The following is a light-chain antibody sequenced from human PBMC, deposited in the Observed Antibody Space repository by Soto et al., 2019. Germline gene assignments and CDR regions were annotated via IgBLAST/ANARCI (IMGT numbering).Light chain of an antibody. J-gene: IGLJ1*01. CDR2: ENY. CDR3: GTWDSSLSRDV. V-gene: IGLV1-51*02. Sequence: QSGLKRAPSVCAAPGQKFRISFYGNSSNIGMTSVSWYQQLPEAAPKLLIHENYKRPSGIPDRFSGSKSGTSATLGITGLQPGDEADYYCGTWDSSLSRDVFGTGTKVTVL. CDR1: SSNIGMTS.